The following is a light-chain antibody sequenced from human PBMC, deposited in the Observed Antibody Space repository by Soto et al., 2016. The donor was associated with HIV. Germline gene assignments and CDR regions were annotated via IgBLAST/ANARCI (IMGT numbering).Light chain of an antibody. V-gene: IGLV3-21*03. Sequence: SYVLTQAPSVSVAPGKTATITCGGSSIGSKSVHWYRQKPGQAPVLVVYDDSDRPSGIPERFSGSNSGNTATLTISRVEAGDEADYYCQVWDSSSDHYVFGAGTRVTVL. J-gene: IGLJ1*01. CDR1: SIGSKS. CDR2: DDS. CDR3: QVWDSSSDHYV.